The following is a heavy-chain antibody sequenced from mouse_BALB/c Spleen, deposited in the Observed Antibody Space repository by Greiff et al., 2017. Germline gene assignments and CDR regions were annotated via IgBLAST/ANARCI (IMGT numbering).Heavy chain of an antibody. D-gene: IGHD2-4*01. J-gene: IGHJ1*01. V-gene: IGHV3-6*02. Sequence: EVQLQESGPGLVKPSQSLSLTCSVTGYSFTSGYYWNWIRQFPGNKLEWMGYISYDGSNNYNPSLKNRISITRDTSKNQFFLKLNSVTTEDTATYYCAGDYAGYWYFDVWGAGTTVTVSS. CDR3: AGDYAGYWYFDV. CDR2: ISYDGSN. CDR1: GYSFTSGYY.